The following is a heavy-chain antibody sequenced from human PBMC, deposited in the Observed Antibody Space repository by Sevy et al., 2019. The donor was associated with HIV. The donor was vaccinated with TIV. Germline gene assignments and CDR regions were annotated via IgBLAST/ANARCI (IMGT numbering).Heavy chain of an antibody. V-gene: IGHV4-59*08. Sequence: LSLTCTVSGGSITSLYWNWIRQPPGKGLEWIGNIYYNGHINYNPSLKSRVTLSLDTSKNQFSLRLSSVTAADTAMYYCAGENAWGRCYSWGQGTLVTVSS. D-gene: IGHD1-26*01. J-gene: IGHJ4*02. CDR1: GGSITSLY. CDR2: IYYNGHI. CDR3: AGENAWGRCYS.